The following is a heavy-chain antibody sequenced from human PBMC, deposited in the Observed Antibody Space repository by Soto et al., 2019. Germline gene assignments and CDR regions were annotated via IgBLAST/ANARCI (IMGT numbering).Heavy chain of an antibody. CDR3: AKGLGVEGATVRAFDM. J-gene: IGHJ3*02. V-gene: IGHV3-23*01. Sequence: EVQLLESGGGLVQPGGSLRLSCAASGFTFSSHAMNWVRQAPGKGLEWISVMSGSGGTTFYADSGKGRCTISRDNAKNSLYLQLTSLRAEDTAVYYCAKGLGVEGATVRAFDMWGQGTMVTVSS. CDR1: GFTFSSHA. CDR2: MSGSGGTT. D-gene: IGHD2-21*01.